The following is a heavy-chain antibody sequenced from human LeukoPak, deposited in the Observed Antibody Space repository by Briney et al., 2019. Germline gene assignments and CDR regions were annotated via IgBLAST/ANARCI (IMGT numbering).Heavy chain of an antibody. D-gene: IGHD4-23*01. Sequence: GGSLRLSCAGSGXTFNNYAMSWVRQAPGKGREWVSVISGSGGNTYYADSVKGRFTISRDNSKNTLYLQVSSLRAEDTAVYYCAKASSYGGNSKWFDPWGQGTLVTVSS. CDR3: AKASSYGGNSKWFDP. CDR2: ISGSGGNT. CDR1: GXTFNNYA. J-gene: IGHJ5*02. V-gene: IGHV3-23*01.